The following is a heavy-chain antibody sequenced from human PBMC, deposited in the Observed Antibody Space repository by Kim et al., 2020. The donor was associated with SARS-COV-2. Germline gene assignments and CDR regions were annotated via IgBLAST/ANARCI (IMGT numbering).Heavy chain of an antibody. D-gene: IGHD2-15*01. CDR3: AREDLEYCSGGSCYYFDY. CDR1: GYTFTGYY. J-gene: IGHJ4*02. CDR2: INPNSGGT. Sequence: ASVKVSCKASGYTFTGYYMHWVRQAPGQGLEWMGRINPNSGGTNYAQKFQGRVTMTRDTSISTAYMELSRLRSDDTAVYYCAREDLEYCSGGSCYYFDYWGQGTLVTVSS. V-gene: IGHV1-2*06.